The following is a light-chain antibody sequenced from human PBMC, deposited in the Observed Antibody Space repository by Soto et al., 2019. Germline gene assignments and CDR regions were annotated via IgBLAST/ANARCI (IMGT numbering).Light chain of an antibody. CDR2: GNS. J-gene: IGLJ2*01. V-gene: IGLV1-40*01. CDR1: SSNIGAGHD. CDR3: QSYDSSLSGYVV. Sequence: QSVLTQPPSVSGAPGQRVTISCTGSSSNIGAGHDVHWYQQLPGTAPKLLIYGNSNRPSEVPDRFSGSKSGTSASLAITGLQAEDEADYYCQSYDSSLSGYVVFGGGTKVTVL.